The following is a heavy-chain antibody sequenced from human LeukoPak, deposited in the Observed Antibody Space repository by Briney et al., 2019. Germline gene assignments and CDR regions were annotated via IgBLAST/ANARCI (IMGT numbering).Heavy chain of an antibody. J-gene: IGHJ4*01. CDR3: ARDGVLVGSTVLNY. CDR1: GYPFTNFY. Sequence: ATVKVSCKPSGYPFTNFYIHWVRQAPGQGLEWMGWVNPKSGDTKYAQKFQDRISMTRDTSISTAYMEVNRLTSDDSAVYYCARDGVLVGSTVLNYWGQGTLVTVAS. V-gene: IGHV1-2*02. CDR2: VNPKSGDT. D-gene: IGHD1-26*01.